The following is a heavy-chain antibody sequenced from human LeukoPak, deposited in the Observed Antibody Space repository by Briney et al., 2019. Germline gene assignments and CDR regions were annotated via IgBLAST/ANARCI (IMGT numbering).Heavy chain of an antibody. CDR2: IKQDGSEQ. J-gene: IGHJ4*02. CDR1: GFTSSSYA. CDR3: ARQSPVRDHYYDSSGPLDY. D-gene: IGHD3-22*01. V-gene: IGHV3-7*01. Sequence: PGGSLRLSCAASGFTSSSYAMSWVRQAPGKGLEWVANIKQDGSEQYYVDSVKGRFTISRDSAKNSLYLQMNSLRAEDTAEYYCARQSPVRDHYYDSSGPLDYWGQGTLVTVSS.